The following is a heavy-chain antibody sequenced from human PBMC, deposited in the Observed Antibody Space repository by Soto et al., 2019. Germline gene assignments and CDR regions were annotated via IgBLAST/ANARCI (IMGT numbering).Heavy chain of an antibody. V-gene: IGHV1-18*01. Sequence: QVQLVQSGAEVKKPGSSVKVSCKASGGTFSSYGISWVRQAPGQGLEWMGWISAYNGNTNYAQKLQGRVTMTTDTSTSTAYMELRSLRSDDTAVYYCARDSSGWVNPYNWFDPWGQGTLVTVSS. CDR1: GGTFSSYG. D-gene: IGHD6-19*01. CDR3: ARDSSGWVNPYNWFDP. J-gene: IGHJ5*02. CDR2: ISAYNGNT.